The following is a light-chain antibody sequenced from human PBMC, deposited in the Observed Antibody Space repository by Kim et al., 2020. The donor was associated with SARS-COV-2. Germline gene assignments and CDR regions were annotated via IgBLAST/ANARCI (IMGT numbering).Light chain of an antibody. Sequence: ASIGDRVTITCRASQDIGNYLVLYQQTAEKAPKYLISAASFLRSGVPSRFSGSGSGTDFTLTISGLQPEDVTSYYCQKYGSAPWTFGPGTKVEIK. J-gene: IGKJ1*01. V-gene: IGKV1-27*01. CDR2: AAS. CDR1: QDIGNY. CDR3: QKYGSAPWT.